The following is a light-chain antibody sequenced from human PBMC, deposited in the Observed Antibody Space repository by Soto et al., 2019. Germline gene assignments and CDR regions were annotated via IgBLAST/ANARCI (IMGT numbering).Light chain of an antibody. CDR1: QGVGST. J-gene: IGKJ4*01. CDR3: QHYKTWPLA. V-gene: IGKV3-15*01. CDR2: DAY. Sequence: EIVMTHSPATLSASPGERVTLSCRASQGVGSTLAWYRQQPGQAPRLLIYDAYIRATGVPARFSGSGSGTEFTLTISSLQSEDFAVYYCQHYKTWPLAFGGGTKVDI.